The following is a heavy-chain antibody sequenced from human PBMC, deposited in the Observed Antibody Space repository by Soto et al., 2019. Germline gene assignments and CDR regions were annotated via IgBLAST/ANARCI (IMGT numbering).Heavy chain of an antibody. CDR3: ARIGGTFDV. CDR1: GFKFSSYE. CDR2: ISTGGGTI. D-gene: IGHD3-10*01. V-gene: IGHV3-48*03. J-gene: IGHJ3*01. Sequence: EVQLVESGGGLVQPGGSLRLSCAASGFKFSSYEMNWVRQAPGKGLEWVSYISTGGGTIYHADSVKGRFTISRDNAKNSLFLQMSSLRVEDTAVYYCARIGGTFDVWGQGTMVTVSS.